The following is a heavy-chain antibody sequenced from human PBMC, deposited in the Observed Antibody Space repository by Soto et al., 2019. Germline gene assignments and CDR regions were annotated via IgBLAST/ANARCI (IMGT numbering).Heavy chain of an antibody. CDR2: IYYSGST. V-gene: IGHV4-31*03. D-gene: IGHD4-4*01. J-gene: IGHJ6*02. CDR1: GGSISSGGYY. CDR3: ARRREIHSKGNYGMDV. Sequence: SETLSLTCTVSGGSISSGGYYWSWIRQHPGKGLEWIGYIYYSGSTYYNPSLKSRVTISVDTSKNQFSLKLSSVTAADTAVYYCARRREIHSKGNYGMDVWGQGTTVTVSS.